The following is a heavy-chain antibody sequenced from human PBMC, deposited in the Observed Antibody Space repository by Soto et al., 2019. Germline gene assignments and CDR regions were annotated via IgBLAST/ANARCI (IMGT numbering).Heavy chain of an antibody. CDR2: IYYSGST. Sequence: SETLSLTCTVSGGSISSYYWSWIRQPPGKGLEWIGYIYYSGSTNYNPSLKSRVTISVDTSKNQFSLKLSSVTAADTALYYCAREKSGSYYLGLGFDPWGQGTLVTVSS. CDR3: AREKSGSYYLGLGFDP. D-gene: IGHD1-26*01. V-gene: IGHV4-59*01. J-gene: IGHJ5*02. CDR1: GGSISSYY.